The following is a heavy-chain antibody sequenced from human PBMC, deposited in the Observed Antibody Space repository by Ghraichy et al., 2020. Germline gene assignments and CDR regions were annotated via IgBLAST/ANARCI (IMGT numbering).Heavy chain of an antibody. CDR3: AKGVIRGTVIIVRGAFDL. V-gene: IGHV3-30*18. D-gene: IGHD3-10*01. CDR1: GFTFSNFG. CDR2: VSSDGSGT. Sequence: GESLNISCAASGFTFSNFGMHWVRQAPGKGLEWVALVSSDGSGTYYADSVKGRFTISRDSSKNTVFLQMSSLRPDDTAVYNCAKGVIRGTVIIVRGAFDLWGKGTMVTVSS. J-gene: IGHJ3*01.